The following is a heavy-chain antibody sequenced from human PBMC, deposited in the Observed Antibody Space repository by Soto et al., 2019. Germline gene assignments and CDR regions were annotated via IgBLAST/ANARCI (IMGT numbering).Heavy chain of an antibody. J-gene: IGHJ5*02. V-gene: IGHV4-39*01. CDR2: IYYSGST. D-gene: IGHD6-13*01. Sequence: SETLSLTCTLSGSSISSSSYYWGWIRQPPGKGLEWIGSIYYSGSTYYNPSPTSRVTISVDTSKNQFSLKLSSVTAADSAVYYCARHQSHSSSYVDPWGQGTLVTVSS. CDR3: ARHQSHSSSYVDP. CDR1: GSSISSSSYY.